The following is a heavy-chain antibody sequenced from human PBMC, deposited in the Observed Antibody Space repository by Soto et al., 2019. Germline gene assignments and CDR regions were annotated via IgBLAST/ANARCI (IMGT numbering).Heavy chain of an antibody. J-gene: IGHJ4*02. Sequence: AESLSLSCATSGVNFSNYSRSWVRQPPGERLEWVGLISSSGGTTYYADSVKGRFTTSRDKSRNTVFLQMNTLGAEDTAIYYCATVILRNGTGWGRAFEYWGQGTRVTVYS. V-gene: IGHV3-23*01. D-gene: IGHD3-10*01. CDR2: ISSSGGTT. CDR3: ATVILRNGTGWGRAFEY. CDR1: GVNFSNYS.